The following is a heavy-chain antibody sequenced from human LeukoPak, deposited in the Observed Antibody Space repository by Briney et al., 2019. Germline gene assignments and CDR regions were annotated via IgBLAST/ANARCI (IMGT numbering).Heavy chain of an antibody. J-gene: IGHJ4*02. D-gene: IGHD4/OR15-4a*01. Sequence: PSETLSLTCTVSGGSISSSSYYWVWIPQPPGKGLEWIGSVYYSGSTYYNPALMSRVTISVDTSKNQFTLKLSAVTAADTAVYYCASSTAKYSFDYWGQGTLVTVSS. CDR1: GGSISSSSYY. CDR3: ASSTAKYSFDY. CDR2: VYYSGST. V-gene: IGHV4-39*06.